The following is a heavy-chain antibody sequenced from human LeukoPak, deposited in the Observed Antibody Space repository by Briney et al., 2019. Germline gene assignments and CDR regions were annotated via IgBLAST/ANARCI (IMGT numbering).Heavy chain of an antibody. J-gene: IGHJ5*02. CDR1: GGSISSYY. D-gene: IGHD3-16*01. CDR2: IYYSGST. Sequence: SETLSLTCTVSGGSISSYYWSWIRQPPGKGLEWIGYIYYSGSTNCNPSLKSRVTISVDTSKNQFSLKLSSVTAADTAVYYCASYLRLGELMDLGFDPWGQGTLVTVSS. V-gene: IGHV4-59*01. CDR3: ASYLRLGELMDLGFDP.